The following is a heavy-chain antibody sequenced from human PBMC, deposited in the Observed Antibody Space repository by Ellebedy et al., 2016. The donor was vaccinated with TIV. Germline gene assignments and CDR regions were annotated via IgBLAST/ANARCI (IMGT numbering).Heavy chain of an antibody. J-gene: IGHJ4*02. D-gene: IGHD1-26*01. CDR3: ARGRGGSYSIPFDY. Sequence: SETLSLXCTVYGASFSHYYWSWIRQPPGKGLEWIGEVKHSGDADYNPSLKSRVTISVDRSENQFSLKLTSVTAADTAVYYCARGRGGSYSIPFDYWGQGTLVTVSS. CDR2: VKHSGDA. CDR1: GASFSHYY. V-gene: IGHV4-34*01.